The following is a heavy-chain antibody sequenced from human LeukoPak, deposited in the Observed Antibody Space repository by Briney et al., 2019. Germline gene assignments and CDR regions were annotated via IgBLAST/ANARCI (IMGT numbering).Heavy chain of an antibody. J-gene: IGHJ4*02. CDR2: ISSSSSYI. V-gene: IGHV3-21*01. CDR3: ARAGGVRSGYETY. Sequence: GGSLRLSRAASGFTFSSYSMNWVRQAPGKGLEWVSSISSSSSYIYYADSVKGRFTISRDNAKNSLYLQMNSLRAEDTAVYYCARAGGVRSGYETYWGQGTLVTVSS. CDR1: GFTFSSYS. D-gene: IGHD5-12*01.